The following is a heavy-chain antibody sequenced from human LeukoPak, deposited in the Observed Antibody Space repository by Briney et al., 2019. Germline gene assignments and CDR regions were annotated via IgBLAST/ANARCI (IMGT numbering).Heavy chain of an antibody. Sequence: GGSLRLSCAASGITFSSYAMHWVRQAPGKGLEWVAVISYDGSNKYYADSVKGRFTISRDNSKNTLYLQMSSLRAEDTAIYYCATLGWLHSDYWGQGILVTVSS. J-gene: IGHJ4*02. CDR2: ISYDGSNK. CDR1: GITFSSYA. D-gene: IGHD5-12*01. CDR3: ATLGWLHSDY. V-gene: IGHV3-30*04.